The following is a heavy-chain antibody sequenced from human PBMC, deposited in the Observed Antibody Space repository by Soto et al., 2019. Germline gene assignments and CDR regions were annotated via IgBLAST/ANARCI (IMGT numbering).Heavy chain of an antibody. CDR1: GDSISSYNYY. V-gene: IGHV4-39*01. D-gene: IGHD3-22*01. CDR3: ARHGHYGSSSYYGFGY. Sequence: SETLSLTCTVSGDSISSYNYYWGWIRQPPGKGLEWIGSIYYSGNTYYNPSLKSRVTISVDTSKNQFSLRLNSVTAADTAVSYCARHGHYGSSSYYGFGYWGQGTLVTVSS. CDR2: IYYSGNT. J-gene: IGHJ4*02.